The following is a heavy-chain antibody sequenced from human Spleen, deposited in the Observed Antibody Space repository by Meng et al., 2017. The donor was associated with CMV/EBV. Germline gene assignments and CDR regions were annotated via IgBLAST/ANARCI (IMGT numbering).Heavy chain of an antibody. CDR3: ARAVSGYDRRPFDY. Sequence: ASGYTFTSYGISWVRQAPGQGLEWMGWISAYNGNTNYAQKLRGRVTMTTDTSTSTAYMELRSLRSDDTAVYYCARAVSGYDRRPFDYWGQGTLVTVSS. J-gene: IGHJ4*02. D-gene: IGHD5-12*01. V-gene: IGHV1-18*01. CDR1: GYTFTSYG. CDR2: ISAYNGNT.